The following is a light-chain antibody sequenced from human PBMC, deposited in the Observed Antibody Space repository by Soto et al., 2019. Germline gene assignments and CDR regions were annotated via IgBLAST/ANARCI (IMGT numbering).Light chain of an antibody. CDR3: LQDYTYPWT. V-gene: IGKV1-6*01. CDR2: AAS. CDR1: QGIRND. Sequence: AIQMTQSPSSLSASVGDRVSITCRASQGIRNDLGWYQQKPGKAPKLLIYAASSLQSGVPSRFSGSGSGTDFTLTIITLQPEDFATYYCLQDYTYPWTFGQGTKVEIK. J-gene: IGKJ1*01.